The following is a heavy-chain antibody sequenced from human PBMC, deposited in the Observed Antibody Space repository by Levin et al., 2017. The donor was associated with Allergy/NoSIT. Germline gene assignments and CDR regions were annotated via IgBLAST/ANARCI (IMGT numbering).Heavy chain of an antibody. D-gene: IGHD2-2*01. CDR3: ARGDIVVVPAAKAEVNWFDP. CDR2: INHSGST. V-gene: IGHV4-34*01. Sequence: SQTLSLTCAVYGGSFSGYYWSWIRPPPGKGLEWIGEINHSGSTNYNPSLKSRVTISVDTSKNQFSLKLSSVTAADTAVYYCARGDIVVVPAAKAEVNWFDPWGQGTLVTVSS. J-gene: IGHJ5*02. CDR1: GGSFSGYY.